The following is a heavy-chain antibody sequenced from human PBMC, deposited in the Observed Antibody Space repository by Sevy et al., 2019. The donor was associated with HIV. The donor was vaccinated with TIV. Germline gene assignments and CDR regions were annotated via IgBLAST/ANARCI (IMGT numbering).Heavy chain of an antibody. D-gene: IGHD2-2*01. CDR2: ISYDGSNK. V-gene: IGHV3-30-3*01. Sequence: GGSLRLSCAASGFTFSSYAMHWVRQAPGKGLEWVAVISYDGSNKYYADSVKGRFTISRDNSKNTVYLEMNSLRAEDTGVYYCARDVSYCSSTSCFLSEENYFDYWGPGTLVTVSS. CDR1: GFTFSSYA. CDR3: ARDVSYCSSTSCFLSEENYFDY. J-gene: IGHJ4*02.